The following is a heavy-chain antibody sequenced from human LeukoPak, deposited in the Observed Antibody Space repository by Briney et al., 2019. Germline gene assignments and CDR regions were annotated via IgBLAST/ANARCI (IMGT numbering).Heavy chain of an antibody. J-gene: IGHJ4*02. Sequence: GSLILSCAASGFTFSSYGMHWVRQAPGKGLEWVAVISYDGSNKYYADSVKGRFTISRDNSKNTLYLQMNSLRAEDTAVYYCAKDPYYYDSSGYYDYWGQGTLVTVSS. CDR1: GFTFSSYG. V-gene: IGHV3-30*18. CDR3: AKDPYYYDSSGYYDY. CDR2: ISYDGSNK. D-gene: IGHD3-22*01.